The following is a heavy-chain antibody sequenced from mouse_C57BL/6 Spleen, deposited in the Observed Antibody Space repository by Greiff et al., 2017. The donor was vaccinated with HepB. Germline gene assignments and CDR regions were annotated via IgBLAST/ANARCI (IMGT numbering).Heavy chain of an antibody. D-gene: IGHD1-1*01. CDR1: GYTFTSYW. CDR2: IDPSDSYT. Sequence: VQLQQPGAELVKPGASVKLSCKASGYTFTSYWMQWVKQRPGQGLEWIGEIDPSDSYTNYNQKFKGKATLTVDTSSSTAYMQLSSLTSEDSAVYYCASRGSTEVFDVWGTGTTVTVSS. J-gene: IGHJ1*03. V-gene: IGHV1-50*01. CDR3: ASRGSTEVFDV.